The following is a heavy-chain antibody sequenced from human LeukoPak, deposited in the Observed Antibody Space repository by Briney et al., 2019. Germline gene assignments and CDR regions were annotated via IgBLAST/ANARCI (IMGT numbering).Heavy chain of an antibody. Sequence: PGESLKISCKGSGYRFTSYWIGWVRQMPGKGLEWMGIFYPGDSDTRYSPSFQGQVTISADKSISTAYLQWSSLKASDTAMYYCARPSYYDILTGYYSDAFDIWRQGTMVTVSS. J-gene: IGHJ3*02. CDR2: FYPGDSDT. V-gene: IGHV5-51*01. CDR1: GYRFTSYW. D-gene: IGHD3-9*01. CDR3: ARPSYYDILTGYYSDAFDI.